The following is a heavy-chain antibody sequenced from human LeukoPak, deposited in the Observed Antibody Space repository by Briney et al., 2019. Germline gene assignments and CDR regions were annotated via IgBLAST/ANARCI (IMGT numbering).Heavy chain of an antibody. V-gene: IGHV1-2*02. J-gene: IGHJ4*02. Sequence: ASVKVSCRASGYTFTDYYMHWVRQAPGQGLEWMGWIDPNSGGTNYAQKFQGRVTMTRDTSISTAYMDLSRLRSDDTAVYFCARDVGYCSSTSCYAYLKTLNYFDYWGQGTLVTVSS. CDR3: ARDVGYCSSTSCYAYLKTLNYFDY. CDR2: IDPNSGGT. CDR1: GYTFTDYY. D-gene: IGHD2-2*03.